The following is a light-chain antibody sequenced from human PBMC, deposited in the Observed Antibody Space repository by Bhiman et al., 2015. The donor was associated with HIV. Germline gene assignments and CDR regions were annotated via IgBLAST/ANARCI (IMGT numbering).Light chain of an antibody. CDR2: DVS. CDR3: SSYASSLTYV. CDR1: SSDVGDYNY. V-gene: IGLV2-14*01. Sequence: QSALTQPASVSGSPGQSITISCTGTSSDVGDYNYVSWYQQHPGKAPKVMIYDVSKRPSGVSNRFSGSKSANTASLTISGLQAEDEADYYCSSYASSLTYVFGTGTNVTVL. J-gene: IGLJ1*01.